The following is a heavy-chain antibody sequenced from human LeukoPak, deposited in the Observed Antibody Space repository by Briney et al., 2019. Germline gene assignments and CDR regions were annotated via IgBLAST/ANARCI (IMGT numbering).Heavy chain of an antibody. CDR3: ARGSPSRYYYGSGSYNY. J-gene: IGHJ4*02. V-gene: IGHV1-2*02. CDR1: GYTFAGYY. D-gene: IGHD3-10*01. CDR2: ISPNSGGT. Sequence: GSSVKVSCKASGYTFAGYYMHWVRQAPGQGLEWMGWISPNSGGTNYAQKFQGRVTMTRDTSISTAYMELSRLRSDDTAVYYCARGSPSRYYYGSGSYNYWGQGTLVTVSS.